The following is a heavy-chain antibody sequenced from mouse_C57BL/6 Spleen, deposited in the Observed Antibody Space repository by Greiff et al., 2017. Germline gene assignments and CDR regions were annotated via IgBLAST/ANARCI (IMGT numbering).Heavy chain of an antibody. D-gene: IGHD2-3*01. CDR3: AREEYDGSPSDY. V-gene: IGHV1-82*01. CDR2: IYPGDGDT. J-gene: IGHJ2*01. Sequence: VQLQQSGPELVKPGASVKISCKASGYAFSSSWMNWVKQRPGKGLEWIGRIYPGDGDTNYNGKFKGKATLTADKSSSTAYMQLSSLTSEDSAVYFCAREEYDGSPSDYWGQGTTLTVSS. CDR1: GYAFSSSW.